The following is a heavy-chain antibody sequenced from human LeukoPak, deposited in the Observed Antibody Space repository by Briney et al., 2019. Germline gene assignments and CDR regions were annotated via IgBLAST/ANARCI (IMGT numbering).Heavy chain of an antibody. CDR2: INSDGSST. Sequence: GGSLRLSCAASGFTFSSHWMHWVRHAPGKGLAWVSRINSDGSSTSYADSVKGRFTISRDNAKNTLYLQMNSLRAEDTAVYYCARSYGSGWTHDYWGQGTLVTVSS. D-gene: IGHD6-19*01. J-gene: IGHJ4*02. V-gene: IGHV3-74*01. CDR1: GFTFSSHW. CDR3: ARSYGSGWTHDY.